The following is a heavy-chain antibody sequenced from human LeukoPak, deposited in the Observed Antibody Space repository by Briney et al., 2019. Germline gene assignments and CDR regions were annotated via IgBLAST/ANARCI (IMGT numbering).Heavy chain of an antibody. D-gene: IGHD3-10*01. V-gene: IGHV3-21*01. Sequence: GGSLRLSCAASGFTFSDYSMNWVRHAPGKGLEWVSSIGRTSNYIHYADSVKGRFIISRDNAKNSLYLQMTSPRADDTAVYYCARGFGSGGGWFDPWGQGTLVTVSS. CDR3: ARGFGSGGGWFDP. J-gene: IGHJ5*02. CDR1: GFTFSDYS. CDR2: IGRTSNYI.